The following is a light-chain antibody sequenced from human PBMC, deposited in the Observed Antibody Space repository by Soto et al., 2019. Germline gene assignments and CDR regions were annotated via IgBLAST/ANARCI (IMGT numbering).Light chain of an antibody. Sequence: EIVMTQSPATLSVSPGERATLSCRPSKRVVSNLAWYQQKPGQAPRLLIYGSTTRATGIPARFSGRWSETEFTLTISSLQSEDFAFYYCLQYNNWPYTFGQGTKLEIK. J-gene: IGKJ2*01. CDR2: GST. V-gene: IGKV3-15*01. CDR1: KRVVSN. CDR3: LQYNNWPYT.